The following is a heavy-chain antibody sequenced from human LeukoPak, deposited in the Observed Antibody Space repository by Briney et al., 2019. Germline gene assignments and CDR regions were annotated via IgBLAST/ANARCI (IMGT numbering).Heavy chain of an antibody. CDR2: ISGSGGST. V-gene: IGHV3-23*01. CDR1: GFAFSSYA. CDR3: AKDAPYYDFWSGYLY. Sequence: GGSLRLSCAASGFAFSSYAMSWVRQAPGKGLEWVSAISGSGGSTYYADSVKGGFTISRDNSKNTLYLQMNSLRAEDTAVYYCAKDAPYYDFWSGYLYWGQGTLVTVSS. D-gene: IGHD3-3*01. J-gene: IGHJ4*02.